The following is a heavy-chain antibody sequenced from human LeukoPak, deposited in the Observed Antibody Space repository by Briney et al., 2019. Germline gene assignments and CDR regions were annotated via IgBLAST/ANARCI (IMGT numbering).Heavy chain of an antibody. V-gene: IGHV3-23*01. J-gene: IGHJ4*02. CDR1: GFTFSSYA. CDR2: VSNSGGST. Sequence: GGSLRLSCAASGFTFSSYAMSWVRQAPGKGLEWVSIVSNSGGSTYYADSVKGRFTISRDNSKNTLYLQMNSLRAEDTAVYYCAKGDYGTWLRFGPDYWGQGTLVTVSS. CDR3: AKGDYGTWLRFGPDY. D-gene: IGHD4-17*01.